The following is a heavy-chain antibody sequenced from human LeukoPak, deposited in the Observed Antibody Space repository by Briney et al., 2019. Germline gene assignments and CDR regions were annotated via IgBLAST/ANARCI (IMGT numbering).Heavy chain of an antibody. J-gene: IGHJ4*02. D-gene: IGHD4/OR15-4a*01. CDR2: INHSGST. CDR1: GGSFSGYY. V-gene: IGHV4-34*01. CDR3: ARLDTYGGYFDY. Sequence: SETLSLTCAVYGGSFSGYYWSWIRQPPGKGLEWIGEINHSGSTNYNPSLKSRVTISVDTSKNQFSLKLSSVTAADTAVYYCARLDTYGGYFDYWGQGTLVTVSS.